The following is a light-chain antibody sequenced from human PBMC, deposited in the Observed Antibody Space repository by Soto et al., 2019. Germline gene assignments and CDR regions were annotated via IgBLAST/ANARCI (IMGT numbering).Light chain of an antibody. CDR1: SSDVGTHGY. CDR2: DVT. V-gene: IGLV2-8*01. Sequence: QSALTQPPSASGSPGQSVTISCTGTSSDVGTHGYVSWYQQHAGKPHQLMIYDVTKRPSGVPDRFSGSKSANTASLTVSGLQAEDEADYSCMCYAGGNKGVFGGGTKLTVL. J-gene: IGLJ3*02. CDR3: MCYAGGNKGV.